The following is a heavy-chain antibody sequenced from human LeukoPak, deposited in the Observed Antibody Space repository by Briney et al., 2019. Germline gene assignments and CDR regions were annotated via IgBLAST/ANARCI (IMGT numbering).Heavy chain of an antibody. CDR2: ISSSSSYI. V-gene: IGHV3-21*01. D-gene: IGHD5-18*01. CDR3: AREDRFGYNYAYGVDV. Sequence: GGSLRLSCAASGFTFSSYSMNWVRQAPGKGLEWVSSISSSSSYIYYADSVKGRFTISRDNARKTLYLQMNSLRAEDRAVYYCAREDRFGYNYAYGVDVWGQGTTVSVSS. CDR1: GFTFSSYS. J-gene: IGHJ6*02.